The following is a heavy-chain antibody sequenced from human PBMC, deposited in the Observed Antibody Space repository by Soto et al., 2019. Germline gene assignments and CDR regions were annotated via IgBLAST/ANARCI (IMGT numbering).Heavy chain of an antibody. CDR2: IWYHGRDI. CDR1: GFVFSDYV. Sequence: VGSLRLSCAACGFVFSDYVIHWVRQAPGRGLDWVAGIWYHGRDIFYTDSVKGRFTISRDNSKNMLYLQMNSLRAEDTAVYYCARAQGGQSGNFIFDNLGQVTLVTVSS. CDR3: ARAQGGQSGNFIFDN. D-gene: IGHD1-26*01. J-gene: IGHJ4*01. V-gene: IGHV3-33*01.